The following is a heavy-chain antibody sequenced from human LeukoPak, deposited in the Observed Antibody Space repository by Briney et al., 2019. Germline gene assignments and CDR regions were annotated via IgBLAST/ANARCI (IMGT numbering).Heavy chain of an antibody. CDR1: GFTFSSYW. CDR3: ARAGGGYIPFDY. D-gene: IGHD5-12*01. CDR2: INSDGSST. J-gene: IGHJ4*02. Sequence: GGSLRLSCAASGFTFSSYWMHWVRQAPGKGLVWVSRINSDGSSTSYADSVKGRFTISRDNAKNTLYQQMNSLRAEDTAVYYCARAGGGYIPFDYWGQGTLVTVSS. V-gene: IGHV3-74*01.